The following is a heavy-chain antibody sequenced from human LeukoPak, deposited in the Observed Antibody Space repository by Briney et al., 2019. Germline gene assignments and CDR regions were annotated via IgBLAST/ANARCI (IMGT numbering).Heavy chain of an antibody. V-gene: IGHV1-2*02. CDR2: INPDSGFT. J-gene: IGHJ5*02. CDR3: APTAEAYTSWWKA. CDR1: GYKFIDDY. D-gene: IGHD3-16*01. Sequence: GASVKVSCKASGYKFIDDYMHWVRQAPGQGLEFMGWINPDSGFTNYAQKFKGRVTMTRDTSISTAYLEVRSLTSDDTAVYYCAPTAEAYTSWWKAWGQGTLVTVSS.